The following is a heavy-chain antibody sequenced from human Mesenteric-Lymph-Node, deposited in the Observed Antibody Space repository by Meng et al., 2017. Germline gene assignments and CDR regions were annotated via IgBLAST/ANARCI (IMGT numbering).Heavy chain of an antibody. CDR1: GGTFSSYA. J-gene: IGHJ4*02. Sequence: GQLGPSGGEVKKPGASGKVSCKASGGTFSSYAISWVRQAPGQGLEWMGGIIPIFGTANYAQKFQGRVTITTDESTSTAYIELNNLTYEDTAVYFCAMGTYYGDHWGQGTLVTVSS. D-gene: IGHD1-26*01. CDR3: AMGTYYGDH. V-gene: IGHV1-69*01. CDR2: IIPIFGTA.